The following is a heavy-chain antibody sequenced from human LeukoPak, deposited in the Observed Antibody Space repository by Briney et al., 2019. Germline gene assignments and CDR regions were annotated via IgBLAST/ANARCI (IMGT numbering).Heavy chain of an antibody. CDR2: ISGSGGST. D-gene: IGHD3-3*01. V-gene: IGHV3-23*01. CDR1: GFTFSSYA. CDR3: AKGQLRFLEWLLSPFDY. J-gene: IGHJ4*02. Sequence: GGSLRLSCAASGFTFSSYAMSWVRQAPGKGLEWVSAISGSGGSTYYADSVKGRFTISRDNSKNTLYLQMNSLRAEDTAVYYCAKGQLRFLEWLLSPFDYWGQGTLVTVSS.